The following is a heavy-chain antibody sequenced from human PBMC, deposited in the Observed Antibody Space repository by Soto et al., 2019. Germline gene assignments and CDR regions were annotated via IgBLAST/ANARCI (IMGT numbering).Heavy chain of an antibody. CDR1: GFTFSDYY. CDR2: ITSSGILI. J-gene: IGHJ4*02. CDR3: ARGQDEYSSSSVGF. V-gene: IGHV3-11*01. Sequence: ESGGGLVKPGGSLRLSCAASGFTFSDYYMGWIRQAPGKGLEWVSYITSSGILIKYADSVEGRFTISRDNAKNSLYLQMYSLRAEDTAVYYCARGQDEYSSSSVGFWGQGTLVTVSS. D-gene: IGHD6-6*01.